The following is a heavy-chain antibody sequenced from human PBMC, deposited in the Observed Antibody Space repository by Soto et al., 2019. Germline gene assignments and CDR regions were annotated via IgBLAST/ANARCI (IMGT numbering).Heavy chain of an antibody. CDR3: ARHANRNYYDAFDI. D-gene: IGHD3-10*01. V-gene: IGHV4-39*01. J-gene: IGHJ3*02. Sequence: QLQLQESGPGLVKPSETLSLTCTVSGGSITSGTYYWGWIRQPPGKGLEWIGSIYYSGSTYYNPSLKSRATISVDTSQNQFSLKLTSVTAADTAVYYCARHANRNYYDAFDIWGQGTMVTVSS. CDR2: IYYSGST. CDR1: GGSITSGTYY.